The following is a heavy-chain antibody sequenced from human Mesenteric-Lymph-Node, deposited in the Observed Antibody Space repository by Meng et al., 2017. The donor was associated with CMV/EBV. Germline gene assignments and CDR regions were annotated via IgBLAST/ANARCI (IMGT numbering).Heavy chain of an antibody. CDR3: ARDPKSSSWYHFDS. CDR2: MYYSGST. J-gene: IGHJ4*02. D-gene: IGHD6-13*01. CDR1: GDSVSSGSYY. Sequence: SETLSLTCTVSGDSVSSGSYYWNWIRQPPGKGLEWIGYMYYSGSTNYNPSLKSRVTISVDTSKNQSSLKLSSVTAADTAVYYCARDPKSSSWYHFDSWGQGTLVTVSS. V-gene: IGHV4-61*01.